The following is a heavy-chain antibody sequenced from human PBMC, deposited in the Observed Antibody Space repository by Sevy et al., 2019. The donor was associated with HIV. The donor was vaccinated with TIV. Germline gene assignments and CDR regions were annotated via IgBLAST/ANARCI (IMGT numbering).Heavy chain of an antibody. D-gene: IGHD2-2*03. CDR1: GFTFSSYE. Sequence: GGSLRLSCVASGFTFSSYEMNWVRQAPGKGLEWVSHISNSGSIIYYEDSVKGRFTISRDNAKNSLYLQMNSLRAEDTAVYYCARVDGSRQYFQYWGQGTLVTVSS. V-gene: IGHV3-48*03. CDR3: ARVDGSRQYFQY. J-gene: IGHJ1*01. CDR2: ISNSGSII.